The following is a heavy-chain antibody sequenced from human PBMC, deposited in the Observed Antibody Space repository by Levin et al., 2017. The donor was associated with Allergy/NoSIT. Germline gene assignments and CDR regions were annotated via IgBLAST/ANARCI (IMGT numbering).Heavy chain of an antibody. J-gene: IGHJ4*02. CDR3: AKGGYYGSGPHFDY. CDR2: ISYDGSNK. D-gene: IGHD3-10*01. V-gene: IGHV3-30*18. Sequence: GGSLRLSCAASGFTFSSYGMHWVRQAPGKGLEWVAVISYDGSNKYYADSVKGRFTISRDNSKNTLYLQMNSLRAEDTAVYYCAKGGYYGSGPHFDYWGQGTLVTVSS. CDR1: GFTFSSYG.